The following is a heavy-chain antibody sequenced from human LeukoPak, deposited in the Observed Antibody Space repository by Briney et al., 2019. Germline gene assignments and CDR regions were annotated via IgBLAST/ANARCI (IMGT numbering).Heavy chain of an antibody. CDR2: IYTSGST. D-gene: IGHD5-24*01. J-gene: IGHJ4*02. V-gene: IGHV4-4*07. Sequence: SETLSLTCTVSGGSISSYYWSWIRQPAGKGLEWIGRIYTSGSTNYNPSLKSRVTMSVDTSKNQFSLKLSSVTAADTAVYYCARLRVEMATIYFDYWGQGTLVTVSS. CDR1: GGSISSYY. CDR3: ARLRVEMATIYFDY.